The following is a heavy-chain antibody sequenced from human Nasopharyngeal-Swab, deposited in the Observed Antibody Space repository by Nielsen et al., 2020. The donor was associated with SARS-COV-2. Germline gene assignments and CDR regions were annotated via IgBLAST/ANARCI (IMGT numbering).Heavy chain of an antibody. J-gene: IGHJ4*02. D-gene: IGHD6-19*01. Sequence: RQAPGKGLEWIGSIYYSGSTYYNPSLKSRVTMSVDTSKNQFSLKLSSVTAADTAVYYCARVVAVAGTRRYFDYWGQGTLVTVSS. CDR2: IYYSGST. V-gene: IGHV4-39*01. CDR3: ARVVAVAGTRRYFDY.